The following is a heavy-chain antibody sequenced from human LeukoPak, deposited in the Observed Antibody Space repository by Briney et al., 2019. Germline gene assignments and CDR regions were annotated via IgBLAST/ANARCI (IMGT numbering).Heavy chain of an antibody. J-gene: IGHJ4*02. CDR3: ARVGSSGWYVHPTLDY. D-gene: IGHD6-19*01. CDR2: INPNNGDT. V-gene: IGHV1-2*02. CDR1: GYTFSNYY. Sequence: ASVKVSRKASGYTFSNYYMHWVRQAPGQGLEWMGWINPNNGDTNYAQKFQGRVTMTRDTSISTAYMELSRLRPDDTAVYYCARVGSSGWYVHPTLDYWGQGTLVTVSS.